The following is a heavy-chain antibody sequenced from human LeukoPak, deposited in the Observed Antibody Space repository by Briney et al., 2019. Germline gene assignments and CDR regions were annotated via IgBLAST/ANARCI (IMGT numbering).Heavy chain of an antibody. CDR3: ARGRSIAVAGTAFDY. Sequence: SETLSLTCAVYGGSFSGYYWSWIRQPPGKGLEWIGEINHSGSTNYNPSLKSRVTISVDTSKNQFSLKLSSVTAADTAVYYCARGRSIAVAGTAFDYWGHGNMVTVSS. CDR2: INHSGST. J-gene: IGHJ4*01. D-gene: IGHD6-19*01. V-gene: IGHV4-34*01. CDR1: GGSFSGYY.